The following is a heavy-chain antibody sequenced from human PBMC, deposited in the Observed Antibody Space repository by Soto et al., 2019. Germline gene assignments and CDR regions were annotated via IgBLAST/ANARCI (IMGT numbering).Heavy chain of an antibody. D-gene: IGHD3-16*01. V-gene: IGHV1-58*01. CDR3: AAVHRGLLGDRYFDL. CDR1: GVTLTNSA. J-gene: IGHJ2*01. Sequence: QMQLVQSGPEVKTPGTSVKVSCKATGVTLTNSALQWVRQARGQRLEWLGWIVVGSGDTNYAQKLQERVTITRDASTSTVYMELSNLRSDDTAVYYCAAVHRGLLGDRYFDLWGRGTLVTVSS. CDR2: IVVGSGDT.